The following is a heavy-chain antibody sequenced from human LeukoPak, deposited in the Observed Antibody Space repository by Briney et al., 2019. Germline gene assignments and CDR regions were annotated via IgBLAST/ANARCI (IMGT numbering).Heavy chain of an antibody. CDR2: IYYSGST. CDR3: AREGRVDTAMAGNAFDI. D-gene: IGHD5-18*01. J-gene: IGHJ3*02. Sequence: SETLSLTCTVSGGSISSYYWSWIRQPPAKGLECIGYIYYSGSTNYNPSLKSRVTISVDTSKNQFSLKLSSVTAADTDVYYCAREGRVDTAMAGNAFDIWGQGTMVTVSS. CDR1: GGSISSYY. V-gene: IGHV4-59*01.